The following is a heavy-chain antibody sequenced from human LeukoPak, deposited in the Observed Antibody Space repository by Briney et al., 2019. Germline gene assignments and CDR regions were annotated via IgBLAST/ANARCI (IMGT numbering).Heavy chain of an antibody. CDR3: AKGLYDFWSGYFTN. CDR1: GFTFSNYD. Sequence: GGSLRLSCAASGFTFSNYDMSWVRQAPGKGLEWVSSISGSGGSAYYADSVKGRFTISRDNSKNTLYLQMNSLRAEDTAVYYCAKGLYDFWSGYFTNWGQGTLVTVSS. CDR2: ISGSGGSA. V-gene: IGHV3-23*01. D-gene: IGHD3-3*01. J-gene: IGHJ4*02.